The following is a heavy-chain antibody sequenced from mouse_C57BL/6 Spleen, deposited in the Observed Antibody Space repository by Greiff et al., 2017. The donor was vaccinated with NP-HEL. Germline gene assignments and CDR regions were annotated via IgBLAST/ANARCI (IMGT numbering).Heavy chain of an antibody. CDR3: AGYYYGSSFYY. J-gene: IGHJ2*01. CDR2: IHPNSGST. D-gene: IGHD1-1*01. Sequence: QVQLKESGAELVKPGASVKLSCKASGYTFTSYWMHWVKQRPGQGLEWIGMIHPNSGSTNYNEKFKSKATLTVDKSSITAYMQLSSLTSEDSAVYYCAGYYYGSSFYYWGQGTTLTVSS. V-gene: IGHV1-64*01. CDR1: GYTFTSYW.